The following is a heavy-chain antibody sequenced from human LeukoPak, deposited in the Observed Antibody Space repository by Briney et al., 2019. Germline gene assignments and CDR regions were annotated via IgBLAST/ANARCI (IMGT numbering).Heavy chain of an antibody. D-gene: IGHD5-12*01. CDR1: GGSFSGYY. V-gene: IGHV4-34*01. J-gene: IGHJ4*02. CDR3: ARERRAKGHDGRLYYFDY. Sequence: PSETLSLTCAVYGGSFSGYYWSWIRQPPGKGLEWIGEINHSGSTNYNPSLKSRVTISVDTSKNQFSLKLSSVTAADTAVYYCARERRAKGHDGRLYYFDYWGQGTLVTVSS. CDR2: INHSGST.